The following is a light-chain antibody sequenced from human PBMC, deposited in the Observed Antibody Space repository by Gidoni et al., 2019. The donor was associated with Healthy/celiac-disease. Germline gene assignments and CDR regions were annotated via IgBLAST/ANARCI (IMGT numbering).Light chain of an antibody. CDR1: QSVSSY. CDR2: DAS. CDR3: QQRSNWPLT. V-gene: IGKV3-11*01. Sequence: EIVLTQSPATLSLSPGERAPLSCRASQSVSSYLAWYQQKPGQAPRLLIYDASNMATGIPARFSGRGSGTDFTLTISSLEPEDFAVYYCQQRSNWPLTFGGGTKVEIK. J-gene: IGKJ4*01.